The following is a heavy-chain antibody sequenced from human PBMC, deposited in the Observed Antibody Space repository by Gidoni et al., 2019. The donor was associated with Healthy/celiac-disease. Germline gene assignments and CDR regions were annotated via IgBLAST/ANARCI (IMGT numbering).Heavy chain of an antibody. CDR1: GGSISSGDSY. V-gene: IGHV4-30-4*01. D-gene: IGHD3-10*01. Sequence: QVQLQESGPGLVNPATTLSLTCTVSGGSISSGDSYWSWIRQPPGKGLEWIGYIYYSGSTYYNPSLKSRVTIAVDTSKNQFSLKLSSVTAADTAVYYCAREIYGSGSYSFDPWGQGTLVTVSS. CDR2: IYYSGST. J-gene: IGHJ5*02. CDR3: AREIYGSGSYSFDP.